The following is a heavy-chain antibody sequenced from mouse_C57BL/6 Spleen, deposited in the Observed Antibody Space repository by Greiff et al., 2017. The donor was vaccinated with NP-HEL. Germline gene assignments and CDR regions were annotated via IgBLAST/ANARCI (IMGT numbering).Heavy chain of an antibody. J-gene: IGHJ3*01. D-gene: IGHD2-4*01. V-gene: IGHV1-59*01. CDR3: ARFDYGGY. CDR2: IDPSDSYT. CDR1: GYTFTSYW. Sequence: QVQLQQPGAELVRPGTSVKLSCKASGYTFTSYWMHWVKQRPGQGLEWIGVIDPSDSYTNYNQKFKGKATLTVDTSSSTAYMQLSSLTSEDSAVYYCARFDYGGYWGQGTLVTVSA.